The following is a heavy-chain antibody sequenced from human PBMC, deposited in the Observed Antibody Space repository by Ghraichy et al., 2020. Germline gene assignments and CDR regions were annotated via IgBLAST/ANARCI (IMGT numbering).Heavy chain of an antibody. Sequence: GGSLRLSCAASGLTVGNNYMTWLRQAPGKGLEWVSLIYSGGSTYYADSVKGRFTISRDNYKNTLYLQMNSLRAEDTAVYYCARNIPVTTLGYWGQGTLVTVSS. V-gene: IGHV3-66*01. J-gene: IGHJ4*02. D-gene: IGHD4-17*01. CDR1: GLTVGNNY. CDR2: IYSGGST. CDR3: ARNIPVTTLGY.